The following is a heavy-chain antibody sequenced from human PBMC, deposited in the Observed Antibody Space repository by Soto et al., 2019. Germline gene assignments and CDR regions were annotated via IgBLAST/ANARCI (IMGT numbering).Heavy chain of an antibody. V-gene: IGHV4-39*01. CDR1: GGSISSSSYY. J-gene: IGHJ4*02. CDR2: IYYSGST. D-gene: IGHD3-10*01. Sequence: SETLSLTCTVSGGSISSSSYYWGWIRQPPGKGLEWIGTIYYSGSTYYNPSLKSRVTISVDTSKNQFSLKLSSVTAADTAVYYCARQILWFGELLEDYWGQGVLVTVSS. CDR3: ARQILWFGELLEDY.